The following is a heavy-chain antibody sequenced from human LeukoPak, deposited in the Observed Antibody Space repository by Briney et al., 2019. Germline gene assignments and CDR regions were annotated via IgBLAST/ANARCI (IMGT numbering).Heavy chain of an antibody. CDR2: ISSSSSTI. Sequence: GGSLRLSCAASGFTFSSYSMNWVRQAPGKGLEWDSYISSSSSTIYYADSVKGRFTISRDNAKNSLYLQMNSLRAEDTAVYYCASYGDYGSFDYWGQGTLVTVSS. J-gene: IGHJ4*02. CDR3: ASYGDYGSFDY. CDR1: GFTFSSYS. V-gene: IGHV3-48*04. D-gene: IGHD4-17*01.